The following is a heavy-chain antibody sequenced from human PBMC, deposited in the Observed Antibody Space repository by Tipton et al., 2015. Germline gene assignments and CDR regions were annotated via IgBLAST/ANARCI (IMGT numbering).Heavy chain of an antibody. CDR2: IYYSGST. CDR3: ARSIAAAAYYYYGMDV. CDR1: GGSVSSGSYY. Sequence: TLSLTCTVSGGSVSSGSYYWSWIRQPPGKGLEWIGYIYYSGSTNYNPSLKSRVTISVDTSKSQFSLKLTSVTAADTAVYYCARSIAAAAYYYYGMDVWGQGTTVTVSS. D-gene: IGHD6-13*01. V-gene: IGHV4-61*01. J-gene: IGHJ6*02.